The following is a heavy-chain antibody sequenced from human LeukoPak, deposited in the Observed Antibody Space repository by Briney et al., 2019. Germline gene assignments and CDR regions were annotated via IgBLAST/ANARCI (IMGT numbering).Heavy chain of an antibody. J-gene: IGHJ6*02. V-gene: IGHV1-2*02. CDR2: INPNSGGT. CDR1: GYTFIGYY. Sequence: ASVKVSCKASGYTFIGYYMHWVRQAPGQGLEWMGWINPNSGGTNYAQKFQGRVTMTRDTSISTAYMELSRLRPDDTAVYYCARDEYSSSSNSDYYYYYGMDVWGQGTTVTVSS. CDR3: ARDEYSSSSNSDYYYYYGMDV. D-gene: IGHD6-6*01.